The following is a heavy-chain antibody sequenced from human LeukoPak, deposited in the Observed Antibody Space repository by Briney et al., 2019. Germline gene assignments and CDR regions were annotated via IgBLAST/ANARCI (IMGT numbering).Heavy chain of an antibody. CDR1: GYTFTIYY. CDR3: ARENFTGSGSAKWFDP. V-gene: IGHV1-2*02. J-gene: IGHJ5*02. D-gene: IGHD3-10*01. CDR2: VNPYSGAT. Sequence: ASVKVSCKASGYTFTIYYIHWVRHAPGQGLEWMGWVNPYSGATNYAQKFQGRVTMTRDTSISTAYMELSRMQADDTAVYYCARENFTGSGSAKWFDPWGQGTLVTVS.